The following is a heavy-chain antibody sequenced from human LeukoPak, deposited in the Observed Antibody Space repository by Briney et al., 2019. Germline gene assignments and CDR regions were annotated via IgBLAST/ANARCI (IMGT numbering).Heavy chain of an antibody. Sequence: GGSLRLSCTASGVTFGDYAMSWFRQAPGKGLEWVGFIRSKAYGGTTEYAASVKGRFTISRDDSKSIAYLQMNSLKTEDTAVYYCTRDLPALAYCAGDYYSSDAFDIWGQGTMVTVSS. D-gene: IGHD2-21*02. CDR2: IRSKAYGGTT. CDR1: GVTFGDYA. J-gene: IGHJ3*02. CDR3: TRDLPALAYCAGDYYSSDAFDI. V-gene: IGHV3-49*03.